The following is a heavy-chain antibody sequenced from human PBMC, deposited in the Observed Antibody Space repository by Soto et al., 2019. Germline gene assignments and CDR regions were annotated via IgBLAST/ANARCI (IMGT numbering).Heavy chain of an antibody. CDR1: GYTFIRYG. D-gene: IGHD2-15*01. CDR3: ARFTDGEYCSGGTCYSEY. J-gene: IGHJ4*02. CDR2: INPSNGIT. Sequence: ASVKVSCKASGYTFIRYGISWVRQAPGQGLEWMGWINPSNGITNYAQKFQGRLIMTTDTSTSTGYMELRSLRSDDTAVYYCARFTDGEYCSGGTCYSEYWGKGTLVTVSS. V-gene: IGHV1-18*01.